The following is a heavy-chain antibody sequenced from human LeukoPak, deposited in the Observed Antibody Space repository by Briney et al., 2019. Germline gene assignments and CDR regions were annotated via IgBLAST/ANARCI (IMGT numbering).Heavy chain of an antibody. CDR2: ITSDGSST. CDR1: GFTFSSTW. CDR3: ARVAMTSGGDRGYFYFYYMDV. V-gene: IGHV3-74*01. Sequence: GGSLRLSCAASGFTFSSTWMNWVRQGPGKGLEWVSRITSDGSSTIYADSVKGRFTISRDNAKSTVYLQMNSLRAEDTAVYFCARVAMTSGGDRGYFYFYYMDVWGKGTMVTVSS. D-gene: IGHD3-10*01. J-gene: IGHJ6*03.